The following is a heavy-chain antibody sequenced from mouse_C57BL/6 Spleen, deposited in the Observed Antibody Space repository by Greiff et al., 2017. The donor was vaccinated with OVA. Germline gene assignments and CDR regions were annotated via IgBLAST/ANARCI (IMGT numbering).Heavy chain of an antibody. Sequence: QVQLKQPGAELVMPGASVKLSCKASGYTFTSYWMHWVKQRPGQGLEWIGEIDPSDSYTNYNQKFKGKSTLTVDKSSSTAYMQLSSLTSEDSAVYYCARWVDWYFDVWGTGTTVTVSS. CDR3: ARWVDWYFDV. CDR2: IDPSDSYT. V-gene: IGHV1-69*01. J-gene: IGHJ1*03. CDR1: GYTFTSYW.